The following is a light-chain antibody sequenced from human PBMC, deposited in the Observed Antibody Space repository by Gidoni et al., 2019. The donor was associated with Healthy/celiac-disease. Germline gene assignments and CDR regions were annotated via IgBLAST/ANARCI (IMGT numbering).Light chain of an antibody. V-gene: IGLV3-1*01. Sequence: SYELTQPPAVSVPPGQTASITCSGDKLGDKYACWYQQKPGQSPVLVIYQDSKRPSGISERFSGSNSGNTATLTISGTQAMDEADYYCQAWDSSTVVFGGGTKLTVL. J-gene: IGLJ2*01. CDR3: QAWDSSTVV. CDR2: QDS. CDR1: KLGDKY.